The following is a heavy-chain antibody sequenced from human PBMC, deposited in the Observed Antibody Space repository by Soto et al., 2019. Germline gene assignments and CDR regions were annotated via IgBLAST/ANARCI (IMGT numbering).Heavy chain of an antibody. D-gene: IGHD6-19*01. CDR2: IYWDDDK. CDR1: GFSLSSTRVA. CDR3: AHSVVAGLGYYFDY. V-gene: IGHV2-5*02. Sequence: QITLKESGPTLVKPTQTLTLTCTFSGFSLSSTRVAVGWIRQPPGKALEWLALIYWDDDKRYSPFLKSRLTITKETSKNQLLLTMTNMDPVDTATYYCAHSVVAGLGYYFDYWGQGTLVTVSS. J-gene: IGHJ4*02.